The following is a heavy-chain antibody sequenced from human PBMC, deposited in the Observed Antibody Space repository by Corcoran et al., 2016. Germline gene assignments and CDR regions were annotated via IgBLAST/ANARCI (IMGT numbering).Heavy chain of an antibody. J-gene: IGHJ4*02. CDR1: GFTFSSYG. CDR3: ARDGDYYDSSGSPHY. CDR2: IWYDGSNK. V-gene: IGHV3-33*01. D-gene: IGHD3-22*01. Sequence: QVQLVESGGGVVQPGRSLRLSCAASGFTFSSYGMHWVRQAPGKGLEWVAVIWYDGSNKYYAESVKGRFTISRDNSKNTLYLQMNSLRAEDTAVYYCARDGDYYDSSGSPHYWGQGTLVTVSS.